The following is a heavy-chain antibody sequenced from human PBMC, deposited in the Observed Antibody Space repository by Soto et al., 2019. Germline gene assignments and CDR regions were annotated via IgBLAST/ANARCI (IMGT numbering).Heavy chain of an antibody. CDR3: ARGWETTLTTNCWFGP. Sequence: SETLSLTCTVSGGSISSGDYYWSWIRQPPGKGLEWIGYIYYSGSTYYNPSLKSRVTISVDTSKNQFSLKLSSVTAADTAVYYCARGWETTLTTNCWFGPWGQGTLVTVSS. CDR1: GGSISSGDYY. CDR2: IYYSGST. V-gene: IGHV4-30-4*01. J-gene: IGHJ5*02. D-gene: IGHD4-17*01.